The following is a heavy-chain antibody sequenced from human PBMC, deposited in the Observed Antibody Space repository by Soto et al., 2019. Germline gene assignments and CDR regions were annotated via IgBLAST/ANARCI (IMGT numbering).Heavy chain of an antibody. CDR1: GFTVSSYA. Sequence: VQLLESGGGLVQPGGSLRLSCAASGFTVSSYAMSWVRQAPGKGLEWVSAISGSGGSTYYADSVQGRFTISGHNSKNTLYLQMNSLRAEDTAVYYCAKASVRYFYWLPSRYWGQGPLVAVSS. CDR2: ISGSGGST. V-gene: IGHV3-23*01. CDR3: AKASVRYFYWLPSRY. D-gene: IGHD3-9*01. J-gene: IGHJ4*02.